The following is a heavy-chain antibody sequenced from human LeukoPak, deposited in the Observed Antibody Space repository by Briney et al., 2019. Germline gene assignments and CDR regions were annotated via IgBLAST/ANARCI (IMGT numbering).Heavy chain of an antibody. CDR1: GFTFSNNW. V-gene: IGHV3-23*01. D-gene: IGHD3-22*01. CDR2: ISYSGGST. Sequence: GGSLRLSCAASGFTFSNNWMTWVRQAPGKGLEWVSTISYSGGSTYYADSVKGRFTISRDNSRNTLYLQVDSLRAEDTAVYYCAKDRGYDRAGYGMDVWGQGTTVTVSS. J-gene: IGHJ6*02. CDR3: AKDRGYDRAGYGMDV.